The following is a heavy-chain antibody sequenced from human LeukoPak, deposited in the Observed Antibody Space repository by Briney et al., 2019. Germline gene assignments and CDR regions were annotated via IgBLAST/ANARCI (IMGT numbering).Heavy chain of an antibody. CDR3: ARDYAAAAAAKLNWFEP. CDR1: GYTFTGYY. CDR2: INPNSGGT. D-gene: IGHD6-13*01. Sequence: GASVKVSCKASGYTFTGYYMHWVRQAPGQGLEWMGWINPNSGGTNYAQKFQGRVTMTRDTSISTAYMELSRLRSDDTAVYYCARDYAAAAAAKLNWFEPWGQGTLVTVSS. V-gene: IGHV1-2*02. J-gene: IGHJ5*02.